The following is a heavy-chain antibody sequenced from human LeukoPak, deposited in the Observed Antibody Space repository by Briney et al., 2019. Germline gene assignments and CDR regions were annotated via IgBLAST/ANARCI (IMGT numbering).Heavy chain of an antibody. D-gene: IGHD3-22*01. Sequence: SETLSLTCTVSGGSITSSNCYWGWIRQPPGKGLEWIGEINHSGSTNYNPSLKSRVTISVDTSKNQFSLKLSSVTAADTAVYYCARRLSGYYSMSFDYWGQGSLVTVSS. J-gene: IGHJ4*02. CDR3: ARRLSGYYSMSFDY. CDR2: INHSGST. V-gene: IGHV4-39*07. CDR1: GGSITSSNCY.